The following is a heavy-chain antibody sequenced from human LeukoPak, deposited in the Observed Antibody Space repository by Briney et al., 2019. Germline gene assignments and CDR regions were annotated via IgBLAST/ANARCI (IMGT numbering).Heavy chain of an antibody. V-gene: IGHV3-30-3*01. CDR1: GFTFSSYA. J-gene: IGHJ3*01. CDR3: ARSDSFDV. Sequence: GGSLRLSCAASGFTFSSYAMHWVRQAPGKGLEWVAVISYDGSNKYYADSVKGRFTISRDNSKNTLYLQMNSLRAEDTAVYYCARSDSFDVWGQGTMVTVSS. CDR2: ISYDGSNK.